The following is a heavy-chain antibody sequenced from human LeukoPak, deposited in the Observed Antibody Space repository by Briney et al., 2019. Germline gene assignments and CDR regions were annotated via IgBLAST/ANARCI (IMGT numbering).Heavy chain of an antibody. CDR2: IYYSGST. Sequence: SETLSLTCTVSGGSISSYYWSWIRQPPGKGLEWIGYIYYSGSTNYNPSLKSRVTISVDTSKNQFSLKLSSVTAADTAVYYCAGLYGATDYLDSGGQEPLVTLPS. CDR1: GGSISSYY. CDR3: AGLYGATDYLDS. D-gene: IGHD4-17*01. V-gene: IGHV4-59*01. J-gene: IGHJ4*02.